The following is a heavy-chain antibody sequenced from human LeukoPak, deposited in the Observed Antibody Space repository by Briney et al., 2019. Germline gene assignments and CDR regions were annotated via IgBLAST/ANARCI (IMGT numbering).Heavy chain of an antibody. J-gene: IGHJ4*02. CDR3: ARARWGSSGWYGTLSY. D-gene: IGHD6-19*01. CDR2: IYYSGST. V-gene: IGHV4-59*01. CDR1: GGSISSYY. Sequence: SETLSLTCTVSGGSISSYYWSWIRQPPGKELEWIGYIYYSGSTNYNPSLKSRVTISVDTSKNQFSLKLSSVTAADTAVYYCARARWGSSGWYGTLSYWGQGTLVTVSS.